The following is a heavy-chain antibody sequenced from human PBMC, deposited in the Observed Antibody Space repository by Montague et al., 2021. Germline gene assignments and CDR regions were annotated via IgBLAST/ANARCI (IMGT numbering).Heavy chain of an antibody. CDR3: ARVDCDGDCYTFDP. D-gene: IGHD2-21*02. Sequence: SETLSLTRTVSGASVNSSPYYWGWIHQPPGKGLEWIGSIYYSANTYYNPSLKSRLSISVDTTKNQFSLRLKSVTAADTAVYHCARVDCDGDCYTFDPWGQGTLVTVSS. J-gene: IGHJ5*02. CDR1: GASVNSSPYY. CDR2: IYYSANT. V-gene: IGHV4-39*01.